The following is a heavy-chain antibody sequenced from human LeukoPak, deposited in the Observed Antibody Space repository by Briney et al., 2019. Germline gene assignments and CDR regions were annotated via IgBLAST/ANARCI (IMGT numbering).Heavy chain of an antibody. CDR2: FDPEDGET. J-gene: IGHJ4*02. D-gene: IGHD4-17*01. V-gene: IGHV1-24*01. CDR3: ATVPRGFDYGTHFDY. CDR1: GYTLTELS. Sequence: GASVKVSCKVSGYTLTELSMHWVRQAPGKGLEWMGGFDPEDGETIYAQKSQGRVTMTEDTSTDAAYMELSSLRSEDTAVYYCATVPRGFDYGTHFDYWGQGTLVTVSS.